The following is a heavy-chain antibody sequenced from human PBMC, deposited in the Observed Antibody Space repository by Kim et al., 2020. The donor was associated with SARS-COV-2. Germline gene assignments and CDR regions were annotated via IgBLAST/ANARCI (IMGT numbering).Heavy chain of an antibody. D-gene: IGHD2-2*02. CDR3: ARAEKCSSTSCYTVVWFDP. CDR1: GGTFSSYA. CDR2: IIPILGIA. J-gene: IGHJ5*02. Sequence: SVKVSCKASGGTFSSYAISWVRQAPGQGLEWMGRIIPILGIANYAQKFQGRVTITADKSTSTAYMELSSLRSEDTAVYYCARAEKCSSTSCYTVVWFDPWGQGTLVTVSS. V-gene: IGHV1-69*04.